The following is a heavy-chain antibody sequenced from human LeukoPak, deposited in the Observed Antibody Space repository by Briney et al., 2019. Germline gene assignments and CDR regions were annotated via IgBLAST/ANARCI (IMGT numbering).Heavy chain of an antibody. J-gene: IGHJ4*02. D-gene: IGHD1-26*01. CDR2: ISSSSSYI. CDR1: GFTFSSYS. V-gene: IGHV3-21*01. Sequence: PGGSLRLSCAASGFTFSSYSMNWVRQAPGKGLEWVSSISSSSSYIYYADSVKGRFTISRDNAKNSLYLQMNSLRAEDTAVYYCARGGVGATIWYYFDYWGQGTLVTVSS. CDR3: ARGGVGATIWYYFDY.